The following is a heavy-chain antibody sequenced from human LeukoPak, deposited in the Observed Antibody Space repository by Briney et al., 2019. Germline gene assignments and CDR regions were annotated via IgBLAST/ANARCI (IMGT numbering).Heavy chain of an antibody. CDR2: INAGNGNT. CDR1: GYTFTSYA. V-gene: IGHV1-3*01. CDR3: ARTYCGGDCYFPDPHDAFDI. Sequence: VASVKVSCKASGYTFTSYAMHWVRQAPGQRLEWMGWINAGNGNTKYSQKFQGRVTITRDTSASTAYMELSSLRSEDTAVYYRARTYCGGDCYFPDPHDAFDIWGQGTMVTVSS. D-gene: IGHD2-21*02. J-gene: IGHJ3*02.